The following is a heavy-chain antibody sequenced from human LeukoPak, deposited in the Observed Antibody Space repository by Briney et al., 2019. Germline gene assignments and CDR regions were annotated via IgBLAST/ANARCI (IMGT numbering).Heavy chain of an antibody. J-gene: IGHJ3*02. CDR3: ARRGGSNGWGDFDI. CDR1: GFIFTNYF. CDR2: ITGSSDNT. D-gene: IGHD6-19*01. Sequence: PGGSLRLSCAASGFIFTNYFMSWVRQAPGKGPAWVSSITGSSDNTYYADSVKGRFTISRDNSKSTLYLQMNSLSGEDTALYYCARRGGSNGWGDFDIWGQGTMVTVSS. V-gene: IGHV3-23*01.